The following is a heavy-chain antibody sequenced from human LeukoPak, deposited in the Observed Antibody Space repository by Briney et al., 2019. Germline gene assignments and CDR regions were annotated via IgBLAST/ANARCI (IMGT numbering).Heavy chain of an antibody. D-gene: IGHD3-22*01. CDR3: AKDQNYESSGYYGGFDC. CDR2: ISGSGGDT. Sequence: GRSLRLSCAASGFSFSSHVMHWVRQAPGKGLEWVSGISGSGGDTYYADSVKGRFTISRDNSKNTLNLQMNSLRVEDTALYYCAKDQNYESSGYYGGFDCWGQGTLGTVSS. V-gene: IGHV3-23*01. J-gene: IGHJ4*02. CDR1: GFSFSSHV.